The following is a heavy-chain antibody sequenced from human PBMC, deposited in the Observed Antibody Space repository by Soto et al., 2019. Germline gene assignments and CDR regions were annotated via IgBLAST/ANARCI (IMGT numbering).Heavy chain of an antibody. CDR1: GFTFSSYG. V-gene: IGHV3-30*18. CDR3: AKDRANYYGSGSYFPDAFDI. D-gene: IGHD3-10*01. J-gene: IGHJ3*02. Sequence: GGSLRLSCAASGFTFSSYGMHWVRQAPGKGLEWVAVISYDGSNKYYADSVKGRFTISRDNSKNTLYLKMNSLRAEDTAVYYCAKDRANYYGSGSYFPDAFDIWGQGTMVTVSS. CDR2: ISYDGSNK.